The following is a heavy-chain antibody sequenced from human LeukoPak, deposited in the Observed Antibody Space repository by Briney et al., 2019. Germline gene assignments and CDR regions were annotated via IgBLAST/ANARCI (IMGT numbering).Heavy chain of an antibody. CDR1: GGSFSGYY. CDR3: ARGLGAFRYSSSFWFDP. V-gene: IGHV4-34*01. CDR2: INHSGST. Sequence: SETLSLTCAVYGGSFSGYYWSWIRQPPGKGLEWIGEINHSGSTNYNPSLKSRVTISVDTSKNQFSLKLSSVTAADTAVYYCARGLGAFRYSSSFWFDPWGQGTLVTVSS. J-gene: IGHJ5*02. D-gene: IGHD6-13*01.